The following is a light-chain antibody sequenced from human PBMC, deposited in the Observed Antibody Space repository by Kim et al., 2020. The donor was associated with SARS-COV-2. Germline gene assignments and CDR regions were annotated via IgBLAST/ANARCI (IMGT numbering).Light chain of an antibody. J-gene: IGLJ1*01. V-gene: IGLV2-11*03. Sequence: GQSVTISCTGTSRNVGDYNYVSWYQQHPGKAPKLMIYDVNKRPSGVPDRFSGSKSGNTASLTISGLQAEDEADYYCCSYAGTYTYVFGGGTKVTVL. CDR2: DVN. CDR3: CSYAGTYTYV. CDR1: SRNVGDYNY.